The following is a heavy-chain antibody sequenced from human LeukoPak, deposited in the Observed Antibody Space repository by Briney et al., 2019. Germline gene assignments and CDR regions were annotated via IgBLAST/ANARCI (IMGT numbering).Heavy chain of an antibody. V-gene: IGHV3-33*01. J-gene: IGHJ4*02. CDR1: GFTFSSYG. D-gene: IGHD2/OR15-2a*01. CDR2: IWYDGSNK. Sequence: GGSLRLSCATSGFTFSSYGMHWVRQAPGKGLEWVALIWYDGSNKYYADSVKGRLTISRDNSKNTLYLQMNSLRAEDTAVYYCAREGPRGNSQFDYWGQGTLVTVSS. CDR3: AREGPRGNSQFDY.